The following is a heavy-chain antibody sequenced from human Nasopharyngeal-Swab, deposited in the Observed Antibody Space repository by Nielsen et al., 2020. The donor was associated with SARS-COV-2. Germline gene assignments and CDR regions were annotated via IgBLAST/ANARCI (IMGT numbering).Heavy chain of an antibody. D-gene: IGHD4-11*01. Sequence: GGSLRLSCAVSGFTFSSSGMDWVRQAPGKGLEWVAVISYDGSNAYYGDSVKGRFTISRDKSKNTLYLEMNSLRVDDTAVCYCAKDLNSNFLNYMDVWGKGTTVSVSS. J-gene: IGHJ6*03. CDR2: ISYDGSNA. V-gene: IGHV3-30*18. CDR3: AKDLNSNFLNYMDV. CDR1: GFTFSSSG.